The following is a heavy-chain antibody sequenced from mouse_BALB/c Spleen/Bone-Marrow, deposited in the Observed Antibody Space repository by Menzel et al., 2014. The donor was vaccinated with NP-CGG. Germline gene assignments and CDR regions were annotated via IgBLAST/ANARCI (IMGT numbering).Heavy chain of an antibody. CDR1: GYTFTSYW. J-gene: IGHJ3*01. CDR3: TSYGAWFAY. CDR2: IYPGSGST. V-gene: IGHV1S22*01. Sequence: LQQSGSELVRPRASVKLSCKASGYTFTSYWMHWVKQRPGQGLEWIGNIYPGSGSTNYDEKFKSKATLTADTSSSTAYMQLSSLTSEDSAVYYCTSYGAWFAYWGQGTLVTVSA. D-gene: IGHD1-1*01.